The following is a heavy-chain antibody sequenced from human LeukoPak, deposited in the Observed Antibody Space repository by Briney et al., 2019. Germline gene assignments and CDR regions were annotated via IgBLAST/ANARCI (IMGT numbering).Heavy chain of an antibody. CDR1: GFTFSSYS. CDR2: ISSSSSYI. V-gene: IGHV3-21*01. Sequence: PGGSLRLSCAASGFTFSSYSMNWVRQAPGKGLEWVSSISSSSSYIYYADSVKGRFTISRDNAKNSLYLQMNSLRAEDTAVYYCARFSMVYAACDYWGQGTLVTVSS. CDR3: ARFSMVYAACDY. D-gene: IGHD2-8*01. J-gene: IGHJ4*02.